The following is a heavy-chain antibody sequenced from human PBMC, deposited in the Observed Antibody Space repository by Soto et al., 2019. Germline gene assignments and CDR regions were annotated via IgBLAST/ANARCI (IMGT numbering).Heavy chain of an antibody. CDR1: GFTFSNYA. Sequence: EVQLLASGGGLVQPGGSLRLSCAASGFTFSNYAMSWVRQAPGKGLEWVSSIHGSGAGTYYADSVKGRFTVSRDDSKETLYLQMSGLTVDDTAVYYCAKDVVARNGGWDWFDPWGQGTLVTVAS. D-gene: IGHD2-21*01. J-gene: IGHJ5*02. CDR3: AKDVVARNGGWDWFDP. CDR2: IHGSGAGT. V-gene: IGHV3-23*01.